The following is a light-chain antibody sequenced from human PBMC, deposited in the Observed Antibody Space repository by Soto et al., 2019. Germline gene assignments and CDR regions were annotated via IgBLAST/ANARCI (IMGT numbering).Light chain of an antibody. CDR2: KXS. Sequence: DIHMTQSPSTLPASLGARVTIAXRASGSVSKWLAWYQQEPGXPPKXXXDKXSSLERGGPSRLSGSGSATEFTLTINSLHADDFANYYFQQHKSVSRTFGQGTRLEIK. J-gene: IGKJ5*01. V-gene: IGKV1-5*03. CDR3: QQHKSVSRT. CDR1: GSVSKW.